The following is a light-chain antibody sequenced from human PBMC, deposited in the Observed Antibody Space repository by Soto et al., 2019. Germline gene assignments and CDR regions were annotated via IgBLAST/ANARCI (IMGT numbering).Light chain of an antibody. CDR3: QQYYSTPWT. CDR2: WAS. CDR1: QSVLYRSINKNY. V-gene: IGKV4-1*01. Sequence: DIEMTRSPDSLSVSLGERASINCKTSQSVLYRSINKNYLAWYQQKPGQPPKLLIYWASTRESGVPDRFSGSGSGTDFTLTISSLQAEDVAVYYCQQYYSTPWTFGQGTKVEIK. J-gene: IGKJ1*01.